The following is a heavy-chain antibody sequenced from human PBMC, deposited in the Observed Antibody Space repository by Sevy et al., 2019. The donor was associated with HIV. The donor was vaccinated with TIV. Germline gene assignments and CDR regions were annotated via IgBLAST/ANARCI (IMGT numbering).Heavy chain of an antibody. CDR2: ISGSGGTT. D-gene: IGHD3-3*01. CDR1: GFTFNSYA. Sequence: GGSLRLSCVASGFTFNSYAMSWVRQAPGKGLQWISVISGSGGTTFYADSVKGRFTISRDNSRNTVFLLMNSLRAEDTAAYYCARRPDLGEVIPTGVMDVWGQGTTVTVSS. J-gene: IGHJ6*02. V-gene: IGHV3-23*01. CDR3: ARRPDLGEVIPTGVMDV.